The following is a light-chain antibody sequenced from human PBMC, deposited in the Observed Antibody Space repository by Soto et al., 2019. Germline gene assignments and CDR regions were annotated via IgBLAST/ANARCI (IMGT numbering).Light chain of an antibody. CDR3: QSYDNSLSGYV. CDR2: ANS. V-gene: IGLV1-40*01. J-gene: IGLJ1*01. CDR1: SSNIGAGYD. Sequence: QSVLTQPPSVSGAPGQRVTISCSGSSSNIGAGYDVHWYQQLPGTAPKLLIYANSNRPSGVPDRFSGSKSGTSASLAITGLQAEDGADYYCQSYDNSLSGYVFGTGTKVTVL.